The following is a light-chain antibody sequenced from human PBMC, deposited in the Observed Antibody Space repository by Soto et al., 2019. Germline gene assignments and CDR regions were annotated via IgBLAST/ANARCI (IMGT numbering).Light chain of an antibody. V-gene: IGKV1-39*01. Sequence: DVQMTQSPSSLSGSVGDRVTITCRASQSVSIYLNWYQQKPGKAPNLLISAASSLQNGVPSRVRGSGSGTDFTLTISGLQPEEFANYYCQQSYSTPPLTFGQGTKVEIK. J-gene: IGKJ1*01. CDR1: QSVSIY. CDR2: AAS. CDR3: QQSYSTPPLT.